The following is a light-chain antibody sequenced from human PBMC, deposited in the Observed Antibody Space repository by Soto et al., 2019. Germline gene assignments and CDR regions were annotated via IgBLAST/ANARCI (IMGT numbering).Light chain of an antibody. Sequence: QSALTQPRSVSGSPGQSVTISCTGTGNDVGAYNYVSWYQQHPGRHPKLLIYGVVRWPSGVPDRFSGSKSGNTASLTISGLQAEDEADYFCCSYAGGYTYVFGTGTKVTVL. J-gene: IGLJ1*01. CDR2: GVV. CDR1: GNDVGAYNY. V-gene: IGLV2-11*01. CDR3: CSYAGGYTYV.